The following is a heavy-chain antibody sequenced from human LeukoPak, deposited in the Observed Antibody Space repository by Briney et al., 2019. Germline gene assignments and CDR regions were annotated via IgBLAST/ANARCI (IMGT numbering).Heavy chain of an antibody. CDR2: IDKDGNEI. J-gene: IGHJ4*02. CDR1: GLSISNFW. D-gene: IGHD1-1*01. V-gene: IGHV3-7*01. Sequence: GGSLGLSCAASGLSISNFWMHWVRQAPGKGLEWVAIIDKDGNEIKYVDSVKGRFTLSRDNAKNSVYLQMNNLRTEDTALYYCVTDGDKWNDFEYWGQGTLVTVSS. CDR3: VTDGDKWNDFEY.